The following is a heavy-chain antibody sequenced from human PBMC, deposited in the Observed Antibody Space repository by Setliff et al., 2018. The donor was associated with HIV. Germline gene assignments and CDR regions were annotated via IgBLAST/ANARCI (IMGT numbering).Heavy chain of an antibody. CDR2: VSHSGST. D-gene: IGHD2-21*02. Sequence: TLSLTCAVYGGSFSGYYWSWIRQPPGKGLEWIGEVSHSGSTNYNPSLKSRVIISVDTSKNQFSLKLSSVTAADTAVYYCARVVGTRAVDYWGQGTLVTSPQ. CDR1: GGSFSGYY. V-gene: IGHV4-34*01. J-gene: IGHJ4*02. CDR3: ARVVGTRAVDY.